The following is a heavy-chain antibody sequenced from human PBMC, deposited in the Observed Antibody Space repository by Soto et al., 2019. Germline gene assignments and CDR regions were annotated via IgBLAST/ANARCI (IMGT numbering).Heavy chain of an antibody. J-gene: IGHJ3*02. CDR1: GFTFSSYG. CDR2: ISYDGSNK. V-gene: IGHV3-30*03. Sequence: PGGSLRLSCAASGFTFSSYGMHWVRQAPGKGLEWVAVISYDGSNKYYAESAKGRFTISRDNSKNTLYLQMNSLRAEDTAVYYCARDMGWGSGYGGEFLGVFDIWGQGTMVTVSS. D-gene: IGHD3-3*01. CDR3: ARDMGWGSGYGGEFLGVFDI.